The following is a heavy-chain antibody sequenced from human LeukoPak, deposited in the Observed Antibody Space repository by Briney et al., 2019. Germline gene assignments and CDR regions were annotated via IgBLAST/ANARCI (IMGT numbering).Heavy chain of an antibody. J-gene: IGHJ4*02. CDR2: ISSSADNT. CDR3: ARAPGYYGDPFDY. Sequence: GGSLRLSCAASGFTFSNYAMSWVRQAPGKGLEWVSSISSSADNTYHADSVKGRFTISRDNAKNSLYLQMNSLRVEDTAVYYCARAPGYYGDPFDYWGQGTLVTVSS. CDR1: GFTFSNYA. D-gene: IGHD4-17*01. V-gene: IGHV3-23*01.